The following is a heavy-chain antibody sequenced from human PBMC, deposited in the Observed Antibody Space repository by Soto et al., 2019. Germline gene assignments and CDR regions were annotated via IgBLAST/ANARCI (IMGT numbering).Heavy chain of an antibody. CDR2: IKSKTDGGTT. J-gene: IGHJ3*02. CDR3: TTGYYDSSGYYYVYAFDI. Sequence: GGSLRLSCAASGFTFSNAWMNWVRQAPGKGLEWVGRIKSKTDGGTTDYAAPVKGRFTISRDDSKNTLYLQMNSLKTEDTAVYYCTTGYYDSSGYYYVYAFDIWGQGTMVTVSS. D-gene: IGHD3-22*01. V-gene: IGHV3-15*07. CDR1: GFTFSNAW.